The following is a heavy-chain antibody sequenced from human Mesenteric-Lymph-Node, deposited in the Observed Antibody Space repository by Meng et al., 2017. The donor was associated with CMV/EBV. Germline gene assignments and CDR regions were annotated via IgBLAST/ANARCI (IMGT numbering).Heavy chain of an antibody. J-gene: IGHJ4*02. CDR1: GSPLASYG. D-gene: IGHD6-13*01. CDR3: RRSPAATIYSSTWPDY. V-gene: IGHV1-18*01. CDR2: ISAYTGNT. Sequence: GSPLASYGIAWVRQAPGQGREWVEWISAYTGNTNCAQKLQDRVTLTTDTSTTTAYMELRSLRSDDTAVYCCRRSPAATIYSSTWPDYWGQGTLVTVSS.